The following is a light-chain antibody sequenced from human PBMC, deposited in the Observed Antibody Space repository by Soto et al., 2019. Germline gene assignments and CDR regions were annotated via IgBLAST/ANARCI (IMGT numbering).Light chain of an antibody. CDR3: CSYAGSSTYV. CDR1: SSDFGSYNL. J-gene: IGLJ1*01. V-gene: IGLV2-23*02. CDR2: DVS. Sequence: QSALTQPASVSGSPGQSITISCTGTSSDFGSYNLVSWYQQHPGKAPKLMIYDVSKRPSGVSNRFSGSKSGNTASLTISGLQAEDDADYYCCSYAGSSTYVFGTGTKLTVL.